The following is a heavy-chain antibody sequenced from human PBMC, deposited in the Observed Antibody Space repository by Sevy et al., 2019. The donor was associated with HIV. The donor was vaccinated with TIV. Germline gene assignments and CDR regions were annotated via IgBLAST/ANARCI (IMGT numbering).Heavy chain of an antibody. D-gene: IGHD5-18*01. CDR2: ITGGGDST. V-gene: IGHV3-23*01. J-gene: IGHJ4*02. CDR3: AAGDTSMVTDLDY. Sequence: GGSLRLSCAASEFTVSTYAINWVRQAPGEGLVWVSAITGGGDSTYYADSVKGRFTISRDNSKNVVYLQMNSLRAEDTAVYYCAAGDTSMVTDLDYWGQGTLVTVSS. CDR1: EFTVSTYA.